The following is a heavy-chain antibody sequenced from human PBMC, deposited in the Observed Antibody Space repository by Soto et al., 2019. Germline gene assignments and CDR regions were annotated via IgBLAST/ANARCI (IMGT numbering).Heavy chain of an antibody. J-gene: IGHJ4*02. Sequence: PSETLSLTCTVSGGSINSGGYCWSWIRQHPGKGLDWIGCISYGGSTSYNPSLKSRVTISVDTSKNQFSLKLTSVTAADTAVYYCARAQGSGFLVSWGQGTLVTVSS. D-gene: IGHD3-10*01. CDR1: GGSINSGGYC. V-gene: IGHV4-30-4*01. CDR2: ISYGGST. CDR3: ARAQGSGFLVS.